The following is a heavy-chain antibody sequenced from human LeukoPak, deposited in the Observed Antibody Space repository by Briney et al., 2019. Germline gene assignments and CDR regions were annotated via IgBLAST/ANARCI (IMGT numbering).Heavy chain of an antibody. V-gene: IGHV3-7*01. J-gene: IGHJ5*02. CDR3: AGEMVDYSNYGRWFDP. CDR2: IKQDGSEK. Sequence: PGGSLRLSCAASGFTFSSYWMSWVRQAPGKGLEWVANIKQDGSEKYYVDSVKGRFTISRDNAKNSLYLQMNSLRAEDTAVYYCAGEMVDYSNYGRWFDPWGQGTLVTVSS. D-gene: IGHD4-11*01. CDR1: GFTFSSYW.